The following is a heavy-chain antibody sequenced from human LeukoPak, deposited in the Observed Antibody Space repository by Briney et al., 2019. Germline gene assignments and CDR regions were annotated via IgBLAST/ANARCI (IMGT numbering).Heavy chain of an antibody. Sequence: SETLSLTCAVYGGSFSGYYWSWIRQPPGKGLEWIGEINHSGSTNYNPSLKSRVTISVDTSKNQFSLKLSSVTAADTAVYYCAYDSGRGFDAFDIWGQGTMVTVSS. D-gene: IGHD1-26*01. CDR2: INHSGST. V-gene: IGHV4-34*01. J-gene: IGHJ3*02. CDR3: AYDSGRGFDAFDI. CDR1: GGSFSGYY.